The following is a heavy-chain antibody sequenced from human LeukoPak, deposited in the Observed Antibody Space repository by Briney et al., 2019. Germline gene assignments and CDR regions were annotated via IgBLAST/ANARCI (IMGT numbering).Heavy chain of an antibody. D-gene: IGHD2-15*01. CDR3: ARALVGGLVDY. Sequence: GGSLRLSCAASGFTFGSYAMHWARQAPGKGLEWVAVISYDGSDKYYTDSVKGRFTISRDNSKNTLYLQMNSLEAEDTAVYYCARALVGGLVDYWGQGTLVTVSS. CDR1: GFTFGSYA. J-gene: IGHJ4*02. V-gene: IGHV3-30*04. CDR2: ISYDGSDK.